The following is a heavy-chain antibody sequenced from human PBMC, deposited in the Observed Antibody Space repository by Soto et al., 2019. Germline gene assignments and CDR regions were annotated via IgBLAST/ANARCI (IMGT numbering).Heavy chain of an antibody. J-gene: IGHJ4*02. CDR1: GYTFTSYY. D-gene: IGHD2-15*01. V-gene: IGHV1-46*01. CDR2: INPSGGST. CDR3: ARDERIINFSFNGFYLDY. Sequence: RASVKVSCKASGYTFTSYYMHWVRQAPGQGLEWMGIINPSGGSTSYAQKFQGRVTMTRDTSTSTVYMELSSLRSEDTAVYYCARDERIINFSFNGFYLDYWGQGTLVTV.